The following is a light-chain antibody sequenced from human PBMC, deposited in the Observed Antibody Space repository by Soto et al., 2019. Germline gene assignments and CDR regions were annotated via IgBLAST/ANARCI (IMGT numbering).Light chain of an antibody. V-gene: IGKV3-15*01. CDR2: GAS. Sequence: EIVLTQSPPTLSVSPGAIATLSCSASQSVSANIAWYQQKPGQAPRLLIYGASTRATGIPARFSGSGSGTEFTLSIRSLQSEDFAVYYCQQYKSWPPITCGKGQRREIK. CDR1: QSVSAN. CDR3: QQYKSWPPIT. J-gene: IGKJ5*01.